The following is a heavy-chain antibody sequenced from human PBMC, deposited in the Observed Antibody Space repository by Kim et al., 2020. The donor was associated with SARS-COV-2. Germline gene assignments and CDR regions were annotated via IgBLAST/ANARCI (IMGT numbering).Heavy chain of an antibody. V-gene: IGHV1-46*01. D-gene: IGHD3-22*01. CDR1: GYTFTSYY. J-gene: IGHJ5*02. CDR3: ARDRYDSHYDRGEGFDP. CDR2: INPSGGST. Sequence: ASVKVSCKASGYTFTSYYMHWVRQAPGQGLEWMGIINPSGGSTSYAQKFRGRVTMTRDTSTSTVYMELSSLRSEDTAVYYCARDRYDSHYDRGEGFDPWGQGTLVTVSS.